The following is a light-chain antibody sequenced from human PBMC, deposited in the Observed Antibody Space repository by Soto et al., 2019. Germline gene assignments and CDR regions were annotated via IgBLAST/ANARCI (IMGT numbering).Light chain of an antibody. V-gene: IGKV3-11*01. CDR3: QQRGLT. Sequence: EFVLTQSPGTLSLSPGEGAALSCRASQSVSSYLAWYQQKPGQAPRLLIYDASNRATGIPARFSGSGSGTDFTLTISSLEPEDFAVYYCQQRGLTFGGGTKVEIK. CDR1: QSVSSY. J-gene: IGKJ4*01. CDR2: DAS.